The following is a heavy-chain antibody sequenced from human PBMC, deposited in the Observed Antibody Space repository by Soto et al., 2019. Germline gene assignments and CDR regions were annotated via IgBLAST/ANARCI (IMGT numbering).Heavy chain of an antibody. D-gene: IGHD1-26*01. CDR3: AGYLGATNHANDRKRALDY. J-gene: IGHJ4*02. Sequence: GGSLRLSCAASGFTFSDYNMNWIRQAPGKGLEWVSYVSSSGSSTNYADSVKGRFTVSRDNAKNSLYLQKNSLRAENTAVYYCAGYLGATNHANDRKRALDYWGQGT. CDR2: VSSSGSST. V-gene: IGHV3-11*03. CDR1: GFTFSDYN.